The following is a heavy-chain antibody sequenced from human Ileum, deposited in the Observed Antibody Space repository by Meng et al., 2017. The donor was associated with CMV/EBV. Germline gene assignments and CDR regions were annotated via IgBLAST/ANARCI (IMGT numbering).Heavy chain of an antibody. CDR1: GFSLNAFW. D-gene: IGHD3-22*01. CDR3: TRGNRDSRYCAMDV. Sequence: GESLKISCVGSGFSLNAFWMGWARQAPGKGLEWVANIKQDGRDKYYLDSVKGRFSISRDNSRNSLYLEMNSLRADDTALYYCTRGNRDSRYCAMDVWGQGTTVTV. J-gene: IGHJ6*02. V-gene: IGHV3-7*01. CDR2: IKQDGRDK.